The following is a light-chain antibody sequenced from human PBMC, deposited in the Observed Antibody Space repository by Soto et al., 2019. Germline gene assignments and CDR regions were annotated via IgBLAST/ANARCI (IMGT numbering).Light chain of an antibody. CDR3: QQYSTYPLT. V-gene: IGKV1-5*01. CDR2: DAS. CDR1: QSITTF. Sequence: DIQMTQSPSTLSASIGDRVTITCRASQSITTFLAWYQQEPGKAPQILIYDASKLEPGVPSRLSGGGSGTEFTLTISSLQPDDFATYYCQQYSTYPLTFGGGTKVDIK. J-gene: IGKJ4*01.